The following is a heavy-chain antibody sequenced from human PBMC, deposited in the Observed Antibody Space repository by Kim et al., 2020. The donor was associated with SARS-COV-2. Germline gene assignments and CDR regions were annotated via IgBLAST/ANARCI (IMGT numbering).Heavy chain of an antibody. CDR3: ARRSSSSAADRNF. D-gene: IGHD6-6*01. V-gene: IGHV3-64*01. Sequence: GGSLRLSCAASGFTFSSYAMHWVRQAPGKGLEYVSAISSNGGSTYYANSVKGRFTISRDNSKNTLYLQMGSLRAEDMAVYYCARRSSSSAADRNFWGQGTLVTVSS. CDR2: ISSNGGST. CDR1: GFTFSSYA. J-gene: IGHJ4*02.